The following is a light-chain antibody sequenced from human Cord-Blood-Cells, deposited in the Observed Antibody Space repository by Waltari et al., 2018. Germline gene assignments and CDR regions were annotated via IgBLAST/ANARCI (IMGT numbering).Light chain of an antibody. CDR1: SSDVGSYNL. Sequence: QSALTQPASVSGSPGRSITISCTGTSSDVGSYNLVSWYPQQPGKAPKLMVYEGSKRPSGVSNRFSGSKSGNTASLTISGLQAEDEADYYCCSYAGSSTWVFGGGTKLTVL. J-gene: IGLJ3*02. CDR2: EGS. V-gene: IGLV2-23*01. CDR3: CSYAGSSTWV.